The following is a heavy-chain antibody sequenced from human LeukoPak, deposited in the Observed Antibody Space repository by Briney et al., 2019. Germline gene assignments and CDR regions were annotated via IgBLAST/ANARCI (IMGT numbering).Heavy chain of an antibody. Sequence: ASEKVSCKASGYTFTSYGISWVRQAPGQGLEWMGWINTNTGNPTYAQGFTGRFVFSLDTSVSTAYLQISSLKAEDTAVYYCARETYSSGYFGYYGMDVWGQGTTVTVSS. D-gene: IGHD3-22*01. CDR1: GYTFTSYG. CDR3: ARETYSSGYFGYYGMDV. J-gene: IGHJ6*02. V-gene: IGHV7-4-1*02. CDR2: INTNTGNP.